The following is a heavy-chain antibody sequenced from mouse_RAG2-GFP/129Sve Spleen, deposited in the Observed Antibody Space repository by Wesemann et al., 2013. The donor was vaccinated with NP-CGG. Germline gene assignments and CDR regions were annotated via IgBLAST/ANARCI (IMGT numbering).Heavy chain of an antibody. J-gene: IGHJ4*01. Sequence: KFQGKATITADTSSNTAYLQLSSLTSEDTAVYYCVHAMDYWGQGTSVTVSS. V-gene: IGHV14-2*02. CDR3: VHAMDY.